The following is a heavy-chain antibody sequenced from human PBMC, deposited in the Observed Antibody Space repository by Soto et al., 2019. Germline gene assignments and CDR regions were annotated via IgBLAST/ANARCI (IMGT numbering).Heavy chain of an antibody. CDR3: ARGAGGYYYMDV. CDR2: IKGDESTT. D-gene: IGHD3-10*01. Sequence: EVQLVESGGGLVQPGRSLRLSCVASGFPFSSYWMHWVRQVPGKGLVWVSRIKGDESTTNYGDSVKGRFTISRDNARNTLYLQMDSLRADDTGLYYCARGAGGYYYMDVWGKGTTVIVSS. J-gene: IGHJ6*03. CDR1: GFPFSSYW. V-gene: IGHV3-74*01.